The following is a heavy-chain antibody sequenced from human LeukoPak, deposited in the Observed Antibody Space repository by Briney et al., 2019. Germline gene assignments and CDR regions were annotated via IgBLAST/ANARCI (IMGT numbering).Heavy chain of an antibody. CDR1: GYTFTSYG. J-gene: IGHJ4*02. Sequence: GASVTVSCKSSGYTFTSYGISWVRQAPGQGLEGMGWISAYNGNTNYAQKLQGRVTMTTDTSTSTAYMELRSLRSDDTAVYYCARLMTVTSFFDYWGQGTLVTVSS. CDR2: ISAYNGNT. D-gene: IGHD4-11*01. V-gene: IGHV1-18*01. CDR3: ARLMTVTSFFDY.